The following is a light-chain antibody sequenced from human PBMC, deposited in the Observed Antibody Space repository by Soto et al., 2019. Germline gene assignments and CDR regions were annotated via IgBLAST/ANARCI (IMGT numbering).Light chain of an antibody. CDR1: SSDVGAYNF. Sequence: QSVLTQPASVSGSPGQSITISCTGTSSDVGAYNFVSWHQQHPGKAPKLMIYNVYDRPSGISYRFSGSKSGNTASLTISGLQGEDEADYYCSAYTVSRTYVFGTGTKVIV. CDR3: SAYTVSRTYV. CDR2: NVY. J-gene: IGLJ1*01. V-gene: IGLV2-14*03.